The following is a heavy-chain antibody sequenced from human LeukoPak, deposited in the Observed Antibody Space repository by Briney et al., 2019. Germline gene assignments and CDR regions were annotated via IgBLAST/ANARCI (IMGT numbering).Heavy chain of an antibody. D-gene: IGHD4-11*01. J-gene: IGHJ5*02. CDR3: ARRMTTEASNWFDP. Sequence: SETLSLTCTVSGGSISSYYWSWIRQPPGKGLEWSGYIYYSGSTNYNPSLKSRVTISVDTSKNQFSLKLSSVTAADTAVYYCARRMTTEASNWFDPWGQGTLVTVSS. CDR2: IYYSGST. V-gene: IGHV4-59*01. CDR1: GGSISSYY.